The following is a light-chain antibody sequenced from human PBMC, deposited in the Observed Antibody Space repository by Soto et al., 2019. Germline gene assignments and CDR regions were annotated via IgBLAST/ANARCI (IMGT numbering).Light chain of an antibody. J-gene: IGKJ4*01. CDR3: QQYDNWPLT. V-gene: IGKV3-15*01. CDR2: GAS. CDR1: QSLSNK. Sequence: EIVMTQSPATLSLSPGERASLSCRASQSLSNKLAWYQQRPGQAPRLLIYGASTRATGIPVRFSAGGSGTEFTLTISSLQSEDFAVYYCQQYDNWPLTFGGGTKVDIK.